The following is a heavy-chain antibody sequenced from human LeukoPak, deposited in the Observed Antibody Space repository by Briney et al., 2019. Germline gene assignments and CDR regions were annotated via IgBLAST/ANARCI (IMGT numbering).Heavy chain of an antibody. CDR2: IGTAGDT. Sequence: GGSLRLSCAASGFTFRNYWMHWVRQATGKGLEWVSAIGTAGDTYYPGSVKGRFTISRENAKNSLYLQMNSLRAGDTAVYYCARSTTGGEFDYWGQGTLVTVSS. D-gene: IGHD3-16*01. J-gene: IGHJ4*02. V-gene: IGHV3-13*01. CDR1: GFTFRNYW. CDR3: ARSTTGGEFDY.